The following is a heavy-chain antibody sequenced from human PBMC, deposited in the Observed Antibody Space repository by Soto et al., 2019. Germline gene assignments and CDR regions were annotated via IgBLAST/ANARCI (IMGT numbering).Heavy chain of an antibody. D-gene: IGHD6-19*01. J-gene: IGHJ4*02. V-gene: IGHV1-3*01. Sequence: ASVKVSCKASGNTVPNYAIHWVRQAPGQRLEWMGWINGGNGNTYYSEHFQGRVTFTRDTSASTAYMELSSLRSEDTAVYYCARDVGGWPYYFDYWGQGTLVTVSS. CDR1: GNTVPNYA. CDR3: ARDVGGWPYYFDY. CDR2: INGGNGNT.